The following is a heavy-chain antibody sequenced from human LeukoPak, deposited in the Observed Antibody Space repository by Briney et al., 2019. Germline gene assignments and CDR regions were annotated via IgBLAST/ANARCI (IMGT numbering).Heavy chain of an antibody. Sequence: PSETLSLTCTVSGGSISSYYWGWIRQPPGKGLEWIGSIYYSGSTNHNPSLKSRVTISVDTSKNQFSLKLSSVTAADTAVYYCARAYYYGSGSYAFDIWGQGTMVTVSS. V-gene: IGHV4-59*01. CDR2: IYYSGST. J-gene: IGHJ3*02. CDR1: GGSISSYY. CDR3: ARAYYYGSGSYAFDI. D-gene: IGHD3-10*01.